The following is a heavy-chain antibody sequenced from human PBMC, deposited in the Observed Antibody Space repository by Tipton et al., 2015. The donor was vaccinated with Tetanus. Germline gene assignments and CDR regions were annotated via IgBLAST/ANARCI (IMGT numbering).Heavy chain of an antibody. V-gene: IGHV3-23*01. CDR3: AKATPPNYDFWSGYAYGMDV. D-gene: IGHD3-3*01. CDR1: GFTFSSNA. CDR2: ISGSGGST. J-gene: IGHJ6*02. Sequence: SLRLSCAASGFTFSSNAMSWVRQAPGKGLEWVSSISGSGGSTYYADSVKGRFTISRDNSKNTLYLQMNSLRAEDTTVYYCAKATPPNYDFWSGYAYGMDVWGQGTKVIVSS.